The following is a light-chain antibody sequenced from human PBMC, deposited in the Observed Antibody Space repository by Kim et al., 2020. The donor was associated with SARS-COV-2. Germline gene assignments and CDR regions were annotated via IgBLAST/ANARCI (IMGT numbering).Light chain of an antibody. CDR1: SSDVGGYNY. J-gene: IGLJ2*01. CDR3: SSYAGSNNLV. CDR2: EVS. Sequence: PGQSVTSSCTGTSSDVGGYNYVSWYQQHPGKAPKLMIYEVSKRPSGVPDRFSGSKSGNTASLTVSGLQAEDEADYYCSSYAGSNNLVFGGGTQLTVL. V-gene: IGLV2-8*01.